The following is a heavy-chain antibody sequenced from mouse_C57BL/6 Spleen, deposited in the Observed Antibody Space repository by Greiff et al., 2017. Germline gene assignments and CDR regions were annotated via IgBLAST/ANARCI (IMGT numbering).Heavy chain of an antibody. V-gene: IGHV5-16*01. CDR3: ARGGYEDYFDY. J-gene: IGHJ2*01. CDR2: INYDGSST. D-gene: IGHD2-10*02. Sequence: EVNLVESEGGLVQPGSSMKLSCTASGFTFSDYYMAWVRQVPEKGLEWVANINYDGSSTYYLDSLKSRFIISRDNAKNILYLQMSSLKSEDTATYYCARGGYEDYFDYWGQGTTLTVSS. CDR1: GFTFSDYY.